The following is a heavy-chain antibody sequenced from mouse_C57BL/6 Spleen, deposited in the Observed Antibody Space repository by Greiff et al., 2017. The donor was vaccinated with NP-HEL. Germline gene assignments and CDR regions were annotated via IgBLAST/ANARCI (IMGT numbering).Heavy chain of an antibody. CDR1: GYSITSGYY. Sequence: DVQLVESGPGLVKPSQSLSLTCSVTGYSITSGYYWNWIRQFPGNKLEWMGYISYDGSNNYNPSLKNRISITRDTSKNQFFLKLNSVTTEDTATYYCARERGYYYGGYAMDYWGQGTSVTVSS. V-gene: IGHV3-6*01. CDR3: ARERGYYYGGYAMDY. J-gene: IGHJ4*01. D-gene: IGHD1-1*01. CDR2: ISYDGSN.